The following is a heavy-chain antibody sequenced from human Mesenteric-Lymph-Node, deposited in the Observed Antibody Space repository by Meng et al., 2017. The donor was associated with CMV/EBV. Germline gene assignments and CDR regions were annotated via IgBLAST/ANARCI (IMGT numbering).Heavy chain of an antibody. D-gene: IGHD3-10*01. CDR1: FTVKKAG. CDR2: IRIETNGETK. V-gene: IGHV3-15*01. CDR3: TTVLYYGSGSDVVY. Sequence: FTVKKAGMNWVRQAPGQGLEWVCRIRIETNGETKDYAAPMRGIFTIAKEDTENTLFLQSNSPMTEDTGNYYCTTVLYYGSGSDVVYWGQGTLVTVSS. J-gene: IGHJ4*02.